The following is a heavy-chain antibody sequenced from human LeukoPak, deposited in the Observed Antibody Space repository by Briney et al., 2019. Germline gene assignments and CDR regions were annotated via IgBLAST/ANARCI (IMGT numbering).Heavy chain of an antibody. J-gene: IGHJ4*02. Sequence: PGGSLRLSCAASGFTFSNYWMHWVRHAPGKGLIWVSRINSDGSTTTYADSVKGRFTISRDNAKNTLYLQMDSLRAEDTAIYYCAKIPSATENFDYWGQGTLVMVSS. D-gene: IGHD5-12*01. V-gene: IGHV3-74*01. CDR1: GFTFSNYW. CDR3: AKIPSATENFDY. CDR2: INSDGSTT.